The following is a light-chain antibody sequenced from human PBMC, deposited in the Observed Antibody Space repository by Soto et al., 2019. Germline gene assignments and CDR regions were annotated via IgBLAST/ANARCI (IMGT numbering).Light chain of an antibody. CDR1: ESVSTY. Sequence: EIVLTQSPATLSLSPGETATLSCGASESVSTYLAWYQQKPGQAPRLLIYDASHRATGTPARFRGSGSMTDFTLTISSLEPEDSAVYYCQHRRNTFTFGPGTKVEIK. CDR3: QHRRNTFT. J-gene: IGKJ3*01. CDR2: DAS. V-gene: IGKV3-11*01.